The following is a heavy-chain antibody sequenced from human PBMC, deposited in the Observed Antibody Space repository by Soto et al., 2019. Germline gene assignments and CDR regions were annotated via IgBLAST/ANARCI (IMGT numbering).Heavy chain of an antibody. V-gene: IGHV4-30-4*01. J-gene: IGHJ5*02. CDR1: GASIRSTDYY. CDR3: VRTAREGAVAPHWFDR. D-gene: IGHD2-21*02. CDR2: VYYTGST. Sequence: LSLTCTVSGASIRSTDYYWSWIRQAPGKGLEWVGYVYYTGSTYYNPSLMSRLTIPVDTPKNQFSLKLTSVTAADTAVYYCVRTAREGAVAPHWFDRWGQGTQVTVSS.